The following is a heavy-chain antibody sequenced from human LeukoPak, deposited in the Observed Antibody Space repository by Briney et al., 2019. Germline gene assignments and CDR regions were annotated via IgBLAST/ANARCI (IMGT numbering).Heavy chain of an antibody. CDR3: ARDLLVRGVIILFGY. CDR1: GYTFTSYA. CDR2: INAGNGNT. D-gene: IGHD3-10*01. J-gene: IGHJ4*02. Sequence: GASVKVSCKASGYTFTSYAMHWVRQAPGQRLEWMGWINAGNGNTKYSQELQGRVTITRDTSASTAYMELSSLRSEDTAVYYCARDLLVRGVIILFGYWGQGTLVTVSS. V-gene: IGHV1-3*01.